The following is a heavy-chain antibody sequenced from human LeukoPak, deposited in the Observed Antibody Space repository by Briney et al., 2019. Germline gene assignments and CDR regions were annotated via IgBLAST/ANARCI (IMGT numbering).Heavy chain of an antibody. J-gene: IGHJ5*02. D-gene: IGHD3-3*01. CDR3: ARAGTYDFWSGYLDVGFDP. CDR2: IFDSGRT. Sequence: SQTLSLTCTVSGASISSGDYFWTWIRQPPGKGLEWIGYIFDSGRTDFNPSLKSRVTISVDTSKNQFSLKLSSVTAADTAVYYCARAGTYDFWSGYLDVGFDPWGQGTLVTVSS. V-gene: IGHV4-30-2*01. CDR1: GASISSGDYF.